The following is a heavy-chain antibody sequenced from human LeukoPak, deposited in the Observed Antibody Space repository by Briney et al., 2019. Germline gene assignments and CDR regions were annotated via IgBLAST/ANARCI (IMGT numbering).Heavy chain of an antibody. D-gene: IGHD3-22*01. CDR1: GFTVSSNY. CDR3: ARENVIVVVNVGWFDP. V-gene: IGHV3-53*01. J-gene: IGHJ5*02. CDR2: IYSGGST. Sequence: GGSLRLSCAASGFTVSSNYMSWVRQAPGKGLEWVSVIYSGGSTYYADSVKGRFTISRDNSKNTLYLQMNSLRAEDTAVYYCARENVIVVVNVGWFDPWGQGTLVTVSS.